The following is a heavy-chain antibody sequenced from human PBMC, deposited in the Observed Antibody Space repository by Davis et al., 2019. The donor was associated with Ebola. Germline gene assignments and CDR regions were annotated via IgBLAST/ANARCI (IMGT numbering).Heavy chain of an antibody. V-gene: IGHV4-34*01. CDR2: INHSGST. Sequence: MPSETLSLTCAVYTGSFSGFSWSWIRQPPGKGLEWIGEINHSGSTNYNPSLKSRVTISVDTSKNQFSLKLSSVTAADTAVYYCARTRVGGWGHYYYYYGMDVWGQGTTVTVSS. CDR1: TGSFSGFS. D-gene: IGHD3-16*01. CDR3: ARTRVGGWGHYYYYYGMDV. J-gene: IGHJ6*02.